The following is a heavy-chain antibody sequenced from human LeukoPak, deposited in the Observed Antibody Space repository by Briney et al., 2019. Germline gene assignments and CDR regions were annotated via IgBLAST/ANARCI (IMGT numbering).Heavy chain of an antibody. Sequence: GGSLRLSCAASGFTFSSYAMSWVRQAPGKGLKWVSAISGSGGSTYYADSVKGRFTISRDNSKNTLYLQMNSLRAEDTAVYYCARGPSSSRTHFDYWGQGTLLTVSS. D-gene: IGHD6-13*01. V-gene: IGHV3-23*01. CDR2: ISGSGGST. CDR1: GFTFSSYA. CDR3: ARGPSSSRTHFDY. J-gene: IGHJ4*02.